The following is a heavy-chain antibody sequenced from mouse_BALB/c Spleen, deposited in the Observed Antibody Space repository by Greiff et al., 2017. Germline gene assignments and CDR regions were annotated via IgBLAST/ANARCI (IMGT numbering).Heavy chain of an antibody. J-gene: IGHJ2*01. Sequence: VQLQQSGAELVKPGASVKLSCTASGFNIKDTYMHWVKQRPEQGLEWIGRIDPANGNTKYDTKFQGKATITADTSSNTAYLQLSSLTSEDTAVYYCNACLITTPHFDYWGQGTTLTVSS. CDR3: NACLITTPHFDY. D-gene: IGHD1-1*01. V-gene: IGHV14-3*02. CDR2: IDPANGNT. CDR1: GFNIKDTY.